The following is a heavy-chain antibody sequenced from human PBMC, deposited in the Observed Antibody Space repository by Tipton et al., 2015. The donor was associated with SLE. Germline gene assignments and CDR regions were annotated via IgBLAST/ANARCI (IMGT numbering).Heavy chain of an antibody. CDR2: INHGGNT. V-gene: IGHV4-39*01. J-gene: IGHJ5*02. CDR3: ARLPTGFPNWFDP. D-gene: IGHD4-17*01. CDR1: GGSVSTTSYF. Sequence: GLVKPSETLSLTCTVSGGSVSTTSYFWGWIRQPPGKGLEWIGEINHGGNTNYSPSLKSRVIMSVDTSKNQISLKLSSVTAADTAVYYCARLPTGFPNWFDPWGQGTLVTVSS.